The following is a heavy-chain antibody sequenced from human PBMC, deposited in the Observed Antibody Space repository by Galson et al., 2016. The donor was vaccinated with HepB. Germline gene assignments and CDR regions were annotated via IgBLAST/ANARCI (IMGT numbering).Heavy chain of an antibody. CDR1: GGSISSSCG. CDR2: IYHTGST. Sequence: ETLSLTCAVYGGSISSSCGWSWVRQPPGKGLEWIGEIYHTGSTNYNSSLKSRVTMSISRSKNQFSLKLDSVTAADTAVYYCVRHWSGSEYFDSWGQGTLVTVSS. J-gene: IGHJ4*02. D-gene: IGHD3-3*01. V-gene: IGHV4-4*02. CDR3: VRHWSGSEYFDS.